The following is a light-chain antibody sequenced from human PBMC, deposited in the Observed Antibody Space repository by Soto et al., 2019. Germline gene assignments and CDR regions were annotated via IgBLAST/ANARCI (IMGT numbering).Light chain of an antibody. CDR3: CSSGGSPTYV. J-gene: IGLJ1*01. CDR1: SSDVGYYDY. V-gene: IGLV2-8*01. Sequence: QSALTQPPSASGFPGQSVTISCTGTSSDVGYYDYVSWYQQHPGKAPKLVIYEVTKRPSGVPDRVSASKSGNTASLTVSGLRAEDEADYYCCSSGGSPTYVFGTGTKLTVL. CDR2: EVT.